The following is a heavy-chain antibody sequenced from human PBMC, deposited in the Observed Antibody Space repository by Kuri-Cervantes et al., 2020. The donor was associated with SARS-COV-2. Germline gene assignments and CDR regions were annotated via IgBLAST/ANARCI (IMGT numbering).Heavy chain of an antibody. J-gene: IGHJ3*02. Sequence: GGSLRLSCEASGFTFSNYEMSWVRQAPGKGLEWVSYISNSGSTKYYADSVKGRFTISRDNSKNTLYLQMNSLRAEDTAVYYCARDPPLSQWLVRGAFDIWGQGTMVTVSS. CDR3: ARDPPLSQWLVRGAFDI. CDR2: ISNSGSTK. CDR1: GFTFSNYE. D-gene: IGHD6-19*01. V-gene: IGHV3-48*01.